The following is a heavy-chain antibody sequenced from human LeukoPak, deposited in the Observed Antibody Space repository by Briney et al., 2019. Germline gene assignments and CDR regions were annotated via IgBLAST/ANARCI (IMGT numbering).Heavy chain of an antibody. D-gene: IGHD3-22*01. CDR2: INPNSGGT. CDR3: ARDRSGYYFRNWFDP. J-gene: IGHJ5*02. Sequence: ASVKVSCKASGYIFIGYYIHWVRQAPGQGLEWMGWINPNSGGTNYAQKFQGRVTMTRDTSISTAYMELSRLRSDDTAVYYCARDRSGYYFRNWFDPWGQGTLVTVSS. CDR1: GYIFIGYY. V-gene: IGHV1-2*02.